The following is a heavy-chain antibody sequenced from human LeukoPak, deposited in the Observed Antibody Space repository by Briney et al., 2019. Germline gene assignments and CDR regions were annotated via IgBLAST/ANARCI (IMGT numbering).Heavy chain of an antibody. V-gene: IGHV4-34*01. CDR2: INHSGST. CDR3: ARHRSGY. CDR1: GDSISGYY. Sequence: PSETLSLTCTVSGDSISGYYWSWIRQPPGKGLEWIGEINHSGSTNYNPSLKSRVTISVDTSKNQFSLKLSSVTAADTAVYYCARHRSGYWGQGTLVTVSS. J-gene: IGHJ4*02.